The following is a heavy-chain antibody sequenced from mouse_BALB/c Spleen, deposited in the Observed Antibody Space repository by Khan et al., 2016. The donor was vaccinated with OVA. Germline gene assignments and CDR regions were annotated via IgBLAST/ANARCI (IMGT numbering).Heavy chain of an antibody. CDR1: GYTFTDYY. D-gene: IGHD1-2*01. Sequence: QVQLQQSGAELARPGASVKLSCKASGYTFTDYYINWVKQRTGQGLERIGEISPGSGDIYYNEKFKGKATLTADKSSSTAYIQLSCLTSEAAAVYFCARRNYFGYTVAYWGPGTLVTVSA. J-gene: IGHJ3*01. CDR3: ARRNYFGYTVAY. V-gene: IGHV1-77*01. CDR2: ISPGSGDI.